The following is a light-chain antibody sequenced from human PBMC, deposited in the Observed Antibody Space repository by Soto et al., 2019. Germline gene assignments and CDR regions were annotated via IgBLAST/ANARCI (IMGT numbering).Light chain of an antibody. Sequence: EIVLTQSPGTLSLSPGGRATLSCRASQSVSSSYLAWYQQKPGQAPRLLIYGASSRATGIPDRFSGSGSGTDFTLTISRLEPEDSAVYYCQRYGGFGQGTKVDIK. CDR2: GAS. J-gene: IGKJ1*01. CDR1: QSVSSSY. CDR3: QRYGG. V-gene: IGKV3-20*01.